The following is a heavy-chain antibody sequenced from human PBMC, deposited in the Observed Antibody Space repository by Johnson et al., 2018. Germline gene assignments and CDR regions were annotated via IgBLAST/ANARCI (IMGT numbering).Heavy chain of an antibody. V-gene: IGHV3-73*01. CDR3: SVLQWGAFDI. D-gene: IGHD5-24*01. CDR1: GFTFSGSA. Sequence: VQLVESGGGLVQXGGSLKLSCAASGFTFSGSAMHWVRQASGKGLEWVGRIRSKANSYATAYAASVKGRFTISRADSKNTAYLQMNSLKTEDTAVYYCSVLQWGAFDIWGQGTMVTVSS. J-gene: IGHJ3*02. CDR2: IRSKANSYAT.